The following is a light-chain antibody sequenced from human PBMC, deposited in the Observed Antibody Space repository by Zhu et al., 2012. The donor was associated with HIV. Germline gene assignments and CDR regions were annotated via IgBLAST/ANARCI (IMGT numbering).Light chain of an antibody. CDR2: GAS. V-gene: IGKV3-20*01. CDR3: QRYGRSAL. CDR1: QSITTNN. Sequence: EIVLTQSPGTLSLSPGESATLSCRASQSITTNNLAWYQQKPGQAPRLLIYGASNRVTGIPDRFSGSGSGTDFTLTISKLEPEDFAVYYCQRYGRSALFGPGTKVDIK. J-gene: IGKJ3*01.